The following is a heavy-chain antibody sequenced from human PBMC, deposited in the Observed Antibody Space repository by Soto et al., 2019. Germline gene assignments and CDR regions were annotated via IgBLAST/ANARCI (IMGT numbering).Heavy chain of an antibody. CDR1: GYTFIDYY. D-gene: IGHD1-20*01. CDR3: ARERYSRKFDGILY. V-gene: IGHV1-2*02. Sequence: QVRLVQSGAEVKKPGASVKVSCKASGYTFIDYYMHWVRQAPGQGLEWMGWISPNSGGTKYAQKFQGRVTMTRDTSTSTAYMDLSRLRSDDTAVYYCARERYSRKFDGILYWGQGTLVTVSS. J-gene: IGHJ4*02. CDR2: ISPNSGGT.